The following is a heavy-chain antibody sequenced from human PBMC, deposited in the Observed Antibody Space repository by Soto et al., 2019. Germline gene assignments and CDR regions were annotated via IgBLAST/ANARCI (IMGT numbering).Heavy chain of an antibody. J-gene: IGHJ4*02. CDR3: ARGSGYESDRVDY. D-gene: IGHD5-12*01. V-gene: IGHV3-30-3*01. CDR2: ISYDGSKK. Sequence: QVQLVESGGGVVQPGRSLRLSCAASGFTFSSYAMHWVRQAPGKGLEWVAVISYDGSKKYYADSVKGRFTISRDNYKNTLYLHMNSLRAEDTAVYYCARGSGYESDRVDYWGQGTLVTVSS. CDR1: GFTFSSYA.